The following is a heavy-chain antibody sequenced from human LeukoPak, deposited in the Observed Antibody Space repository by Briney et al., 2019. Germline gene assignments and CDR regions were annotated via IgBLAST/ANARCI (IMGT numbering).Heavy chain of an antibody. V-gene: IGHV3-30*03. CDR3: ASGPPFLKYFEY. Sequence: GGSLRLSCAASGFTFSSYGIHWVRQAPGKGLEWVAVISYDGSNKFYADSVKGRFTISRDDSNNALYLQMHSLRAEDTALYYCASGPPFLKYFEYWGQGTLVTVSS. CDR1: GFTFSSYG. J-gene: IGHJ4*02. CDR2: ISYDGSNK. D-gene: IGHD3-3*01.